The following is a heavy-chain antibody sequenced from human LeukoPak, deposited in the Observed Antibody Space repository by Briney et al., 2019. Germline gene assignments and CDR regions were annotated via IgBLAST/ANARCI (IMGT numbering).Heavy chain of an antibody. J-gene: IGHJ5*02. CDR2: INPNSGGT. D-gene: IGHD3-3*01. V-gene: IGHV1-2*06. CDR1: GYTFTGYY. Sequence: ASVKVSCKASGYTFTGYYMHWVRQAPGQGLEWMGRINPNSGGTNYAQKFQGRVTMTRDTSISTAYMELSRLRSDDTAVYYCARANVLRFLEWLPNWFDPWGQGTLVTVSS. CDR3: ARANVLRFLEWLPNWFDP.